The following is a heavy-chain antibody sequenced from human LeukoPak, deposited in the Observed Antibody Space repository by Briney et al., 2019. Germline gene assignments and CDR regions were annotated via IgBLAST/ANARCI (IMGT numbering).Heavy chain of an antibody. CDR3: ARGRYCSSTSCYTPYYYYGSRSYQLLDY. CDR2: ISAYNGNT. Sequence: ASVKVSCKASGYTFTSYGISWVRQAPGQGLEWMGWISAYNGNTNYAQKLQGRVTMTTDTSTSTAYMELRSLRSDDTAVYYCARGRYCSSTSCYTPYYYYGSRSYQLLDYWGQGTLVTVSS. D-gene: IGHD2-2*02. CDR1: GYTFTSYG. J-gene: IGHJ4*02. V-gene: IGHV1-18*01.